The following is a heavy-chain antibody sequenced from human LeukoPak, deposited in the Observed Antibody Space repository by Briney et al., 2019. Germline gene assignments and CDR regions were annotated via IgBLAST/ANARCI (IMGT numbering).Heavy chain of an antibody. Sequence: SETLSLTCAVSGGSISSGGYSWSWIRQPPGKGLEWIGYIYHSGSTYYNPSLKSRVTISVDTSKNQFSLKLSSVTAADTAVYYCARDMGIQLWPLFDYWGQGTLVTVSS. CDR2: IYHSGST. J-gene: IGHJ4*02. V-gene: IGHV4-30-2*01. CDR1: GGSISSGGYS. CDR3: ARDMGIQLWPLFDY. D-gene: IGHD5-18*01.